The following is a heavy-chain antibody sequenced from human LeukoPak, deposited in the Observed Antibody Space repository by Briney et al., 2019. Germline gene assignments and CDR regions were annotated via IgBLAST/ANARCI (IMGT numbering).Heavy chain of an antibody. V-gene: IGHV3-7*01. CDR2: VKYDGSEK. J-gene: IGHJ4*02. Sequence: PGGSLRLSCAASGFTFSSYSMNWVRQAPGKGLEWVANVKYDGSEKHYVDSVKGRFTISRDNAENSLYLQMNSLRAEDTAVYYCARTNNFDYWGQGTLVTVSS. CDR3: ARTNNFDY. CDR1: GFTFSSYS. D-gene: IGHD1-14*01.